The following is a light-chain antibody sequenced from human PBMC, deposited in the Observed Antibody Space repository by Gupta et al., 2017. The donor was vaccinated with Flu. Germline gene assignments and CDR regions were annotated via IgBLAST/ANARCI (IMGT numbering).Light chain of an antibody. Sequence: VSLPCSGGSSSIGSATVDWYQQVPGLAPRLLIFANNQRPAGVPGRFSGSKSGTSASLTISGLQPEDEGDYYCATWIDALGGPVFGGGT. J-gene: IGLJ2*01. V-gene: IGLV1-44*01. CDR3: ATWIDALGGPV. CDR2: ANN. CDR1: SSSIGSAT.